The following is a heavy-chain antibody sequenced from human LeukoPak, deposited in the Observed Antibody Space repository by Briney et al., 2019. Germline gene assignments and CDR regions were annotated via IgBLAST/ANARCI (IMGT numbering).Heavy chain of an antibody. V-gene: IGHV4-4*09. J-gene: IGHJ3*02. CDR3: ARQSCSSTSCPHRNVFDI. CDR1: GGSFSGFY. D-gene: IGHD2-2*01. Sequence: PSETLSLTCAVHGGSFSGFYWTWIRQPPGKGLEWIGYIYTSGSTNYNPSLKSRVTISVDMSKNQFSLQLSSVTAADTAVYYCARQSCSSTSCPHRNVFDIWGQGTMVTVSP. CDR2: IYTSGST.